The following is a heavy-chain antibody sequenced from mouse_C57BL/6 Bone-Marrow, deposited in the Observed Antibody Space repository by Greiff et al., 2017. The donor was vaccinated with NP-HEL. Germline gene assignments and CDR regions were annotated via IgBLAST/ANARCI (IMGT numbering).Heavy chain of an antibody. CDR3: ARRDDGYYAYFEV. D-gene: IGHD2-3*01. J-gene: IGHJ1*03. Sequence: DVHLVESGGGLVQPGGSLKLSCAASGFTFSDYYMYWVRQTPEKRLEWVAYISNGGGSTYYPDTVKGRFTISRDNAKNTLYLQMSRLKSEDTAMYYCARRDDGYYAYFEVWGTGTTVTVSS. V-gene: IGHV5-12*01. CDR2: ISNGGGST. CDR1: GFTFSDYY.